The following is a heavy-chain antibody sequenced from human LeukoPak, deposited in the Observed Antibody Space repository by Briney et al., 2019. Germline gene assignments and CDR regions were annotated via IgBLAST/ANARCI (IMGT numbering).Heavy chain of an antibody. CDR3: ARGTVMTDGDY. CDR1: GDSIIGYY. V-gene: IGHV4-59*01. D-gene: IGHD1-14*01. Sequence: PSETLSLTCTVSGDSIIGYYWSWIRQPPGKGLEWIGYIHCSGSTNYNPSLKSRVTISIDTSRSHFSLRLNSATAADTAVYYCARGTVMTDGDYWGHGTLVTVSS. J-gene: IGHJ4*01. CDR2: IHCSGST.